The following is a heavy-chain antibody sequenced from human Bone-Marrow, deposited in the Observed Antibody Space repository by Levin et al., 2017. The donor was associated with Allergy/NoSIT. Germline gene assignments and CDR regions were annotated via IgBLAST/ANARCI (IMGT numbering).Heavy chain of an antibody. V-gene: IGHV4-39*07. CDR1: GGSINSSSYY. CDR2: IFYSGST. CDR3: SRWSEGAVQLYPNTAHDAFDI. D-gene: IGHD5-18*01. Sequence: PSETLSLTCTVSGGSINSSSYYWYWIRQSPGKGLECIGNIFYSGSTYYNPSLKGRVTLSVDTPKSQFSLKLSSVTAADTAVYYRSRWSEGAVQLYPNTAHDAFDIWGQGTMVTVSS. J-gene: IGHJ3*02.